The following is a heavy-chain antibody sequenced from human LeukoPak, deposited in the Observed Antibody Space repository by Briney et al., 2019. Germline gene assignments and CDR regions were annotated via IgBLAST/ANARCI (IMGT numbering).Heavy chain of an antibody. CDR3: VKVYGGIVFDQ. CDR1: GFTFSSFP. Sequence: GGSLRLSCSASGFTFSSFPMHWVRQAPGKGLEYVSGINSNGGTTYYADSLKGRFTISRDNSKNTLYLHMGSLRAEDTAVYYCVKVYGGIVFDQWGQGIQVTVSS. V-gene: IGHV3-64D*09. CDR2: INSNGGTT. J-gene: IGHJ4*02. D-gene: IGHD4-23*01.